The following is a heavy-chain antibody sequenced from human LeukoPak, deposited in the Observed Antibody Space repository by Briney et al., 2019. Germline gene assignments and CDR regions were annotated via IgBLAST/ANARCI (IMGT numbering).Heavy chain of an antibody. CDR3: ARDRFLEWLRAPYNWFDP. J-gene: IGHJ5*02. CDR2: INSDGIST. V-gene: IGHV3-74*01. D-gene: IGHD3-3*01. CDR1: GFTFSSYW. Sequence: GGSLRLSCAASGFTFSSYWMHWVRQAPGKGLVWVSRINSDGISTSYADSVKGRFTISRDNAKNTLYLQMNSLRAEDTAVHYCARDRFLEWLRAPYNWFDPWGQGTLVTVSS.